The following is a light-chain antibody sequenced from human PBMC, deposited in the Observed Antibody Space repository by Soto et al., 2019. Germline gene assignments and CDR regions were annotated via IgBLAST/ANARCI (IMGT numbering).Light chain of an antibody. CDR3: AAWDDGLSGHL. CDR2: KNN. CDR1: GSNIGSNY. V-gene: IGLV1-47*01. Sequence: QSVLAQPPSASGTPGQKVSISCSGSGSNIGSNYVYWYQQLPGTAPKLLIYKNNQRPSGVPDRFSGSKSDTSASLAITGLRSEDEADYYCAAWDDGLSGHLFGTGTKV. J-gene: IGLJ1*01.